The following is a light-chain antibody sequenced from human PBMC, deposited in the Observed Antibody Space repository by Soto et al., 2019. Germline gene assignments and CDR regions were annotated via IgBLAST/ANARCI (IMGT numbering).Light chain of an antibody. V-gene: IGKV3-15*01. Sequence: EILMTQSPATLSVSPGERATLPCRASQSVSIDLAWYQQTPGQAPRLLIYGASTRATGIPVRFSGSASGTDFTLTISRLEPEDFAVYYCHQYGSSSWTFGQGTKVDIK. CDR3: HQYGSSSWT. CDR2: GAS. J-gene: IGKJ1*01. CDR1: QSVSID.